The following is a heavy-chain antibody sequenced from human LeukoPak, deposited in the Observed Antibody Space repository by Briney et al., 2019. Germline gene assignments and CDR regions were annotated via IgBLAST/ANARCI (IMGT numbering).Heavy chain of an antibody. J-gene: IGHJ4*02. CDR2: INWNGGST. D-gene: IGHD6-19*01. CDR1: GFTFDDYG. CDR3: ARVGYSSGHYYFDY. Sequence: PGGSLRLSCAASGFTFDDYGMSWVRQAPGKGLEWVSGINWNGGSTGYADSVKGRFTISRDNAKNSLYLQMNSLRAEDTALYYCARVGYSSGHYYFDYWGQGTLVTVSS. V-gene: IGHV3-20*04.